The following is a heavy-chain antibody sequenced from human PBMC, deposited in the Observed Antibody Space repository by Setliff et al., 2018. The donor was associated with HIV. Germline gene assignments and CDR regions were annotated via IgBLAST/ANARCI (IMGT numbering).Heavy chain of an antibody. Sequence: SETLSLTCAVSGYSISSGYYWGWIRQPAGKGLEWIGRIYTSGSTNYNPSLKSRVTMSVDTSKNQFSLKLTSVTASDTAVYYCARAAAGNTGPFDLWGQGSPVTVSS. CDR2: IYTSGST. D-gene: IGHD4-17*01. CDR3: ARAAAGNTGPFDL. V-gene: IGHV4-4*07. CDR1: GYSISSGYY. J-gene: IGHJ4*02.